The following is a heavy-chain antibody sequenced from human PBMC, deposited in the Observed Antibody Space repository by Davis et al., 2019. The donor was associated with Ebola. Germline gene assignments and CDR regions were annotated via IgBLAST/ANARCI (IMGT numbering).Heavy chain of an antibody. Sequence: SETLSLTCAVYGGSFSGYYWSWIRQPPGKGLEWIGEINHSGSTNYNPSLKSRVTLSVDKSKNQFSLTLISVTAADTAVYYCAREGGLVRVSYGMDFWGKGTTVTVSS. CDR1: GGSFSGYY. CDR2: INHSGST. CDR3: AREGGLVRVSYGMDF. D-gene: IGHD2-21*01. J-gene: IGHJ6*04. V-gene: IGHV4-34*01.